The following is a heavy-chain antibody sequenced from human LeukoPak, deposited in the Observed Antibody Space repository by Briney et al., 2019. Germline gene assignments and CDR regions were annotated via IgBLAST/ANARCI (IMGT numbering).Heavy chain of an antibody. Sequence: GGSLRLSCAASGFTFSSYAMSWVRQAPGKGLEWVAGIHADSGRTYHADSVKGRFTIFRDNSKNTLYLQMNSLRAEDTAVYYCVKAAYYYDSSGYYRVDYWGQGTLVTVSS. CDR1: GFTFSSYA. CDR2: IHADSGRT. D-gene: IGHD3-22*01. CDR3: VKAAYYYDSSGYYRVDY. J-gene: IGHJ4*02. V-gene: IGHV3-23*01.